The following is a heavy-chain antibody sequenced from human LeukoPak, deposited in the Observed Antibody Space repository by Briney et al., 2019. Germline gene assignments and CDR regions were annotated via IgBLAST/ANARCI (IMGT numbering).Heavy chain of an antibody. CDR2: IKQDGNEK. CDR1: GFTFSSYW. Sequence: GGSLRLSCAASGFTFSSYWMTWVRQARGKALEWVASIKQDGNEKYYVDSVKGRFTISRDNARNSLYLQMSSLRADDTAVYYCARDGAFRIYDYWGQGTLVTVSS. J-gene: IGHJ4*02. D-gene: IGHD3-3*02. CDR3: ARDGAFRIYDY. V-gene: IGHV3-7*01.